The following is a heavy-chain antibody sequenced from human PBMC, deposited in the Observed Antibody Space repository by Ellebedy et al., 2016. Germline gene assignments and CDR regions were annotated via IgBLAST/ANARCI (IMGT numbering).Heavy chain of an antibody. CDR1: GFSFSKFH. V-gene: IGHV3-23*01. CDR3: RHGHYADY. Sequence: GESLKISXAASGFSFSKFHMSWVRQAPGKGLEWVSVINASGGSTYYADSVRGRFTISRDNSKNTLFLQMNSLRVEDTAVYYCRHGHYADYWGQGTLVTVSS. CDR2: INASGGST. J-gene: IGHJ4*02. D-gene: IGHD3/OR15-3a*01.